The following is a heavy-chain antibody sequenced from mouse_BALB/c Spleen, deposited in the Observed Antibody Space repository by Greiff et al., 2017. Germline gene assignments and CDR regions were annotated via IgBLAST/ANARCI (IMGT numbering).Heavy chain of an antibody. CDR1: GFSLTSYG. D-gene: IGHD1-1*02. J-gene: IGHJ4*01. CDR3: ARDRNYDYDAMDD. Sequence: QVQLKESGPGLVAPSQSLSITCTVSGFSLTSYGVHWVRQPPGKGLEWLGVIWAGGSTNYNSALMSRLSISKDNSKSQVFLKMNSLQTDDTAMYYCARDRNYDYDAMDDWGQGTSVTVSS. CDR2: IWAGGST. V-gene: IGHV2-9*02.